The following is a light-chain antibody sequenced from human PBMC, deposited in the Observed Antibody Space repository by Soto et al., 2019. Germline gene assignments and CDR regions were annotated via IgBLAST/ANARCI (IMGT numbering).Light chain of an antibody. V-gene: IGKV3-15*01. Sequence: EIVVSKSPAALSVPPGERATLSCRASQSISSNLVWYQQKAGQAPRLLIYGASTRATGIPARFSGSGSGTEFTLTISSLEPEDFAVYYCQQYINWWTFGQGTKVAIK. CDR1: QSISSN. CDR3: QQYINWWT. J-gene: IGKJ1*01. CDR2: GAS.